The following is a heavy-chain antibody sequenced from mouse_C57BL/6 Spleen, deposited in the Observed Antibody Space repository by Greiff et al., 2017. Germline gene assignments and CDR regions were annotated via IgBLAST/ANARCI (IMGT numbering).Heavy chain of an antibody. V-gene: IGHV1-15*01. CDR1: GYTFTDYE. D-gene: IGHD1-1*01. CDR2: IDPETGGT. Sequence: VQLQQPGAELVRPGASVTLSCKASGYTFTDYEMHWVKQTPVHGLEWIGAIDPETGGTAYNQKFKGKAILTADKSSSTAYMELRSLTSEDSAVYDGTRWDYGSSYWYFDVWGKGTTVTVSS. J-gene: IGHJ1*03. CDR3: TRWDYGSSYWYFDV.